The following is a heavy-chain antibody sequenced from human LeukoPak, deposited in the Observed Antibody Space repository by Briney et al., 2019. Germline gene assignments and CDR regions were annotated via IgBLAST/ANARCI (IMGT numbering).Heavy chain of an antibody. J-gene: IGHJ4*02. V-gene: IGHV3-23*01. D-gene: IGHD3-10*01. Sequence: GGSLRLSCAASGFTFSSSAMSWVRQAPGKGLEWVSAISASGGTTYYADSVKGRFIISRDNSKNTLYLQMSSLRAEDTAVYYCAKGDDGGYCKYYFDYWGQGTLVTVSS. CDR3: AKGDDGGYCKYYFDY. CDR2: ISASGGTT. CDR1: GFTFSSSA.